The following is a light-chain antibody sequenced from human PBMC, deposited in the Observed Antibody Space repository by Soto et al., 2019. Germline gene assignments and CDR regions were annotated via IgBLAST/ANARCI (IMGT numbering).Light chain of an antibody. CDR2: AAS. CDR1: QGISSY. CDR3: QQLNSYPWT. V-gene: IGKV1-9*01. J-gene: IGKJ1*01. Sequence: IQLTQSPSSLSASVGDRVTITCRASQGISSYLAWYQQKPGKAPKLLIYAASTLQSGVPSRFSGSGSGTDFTLTISSLQPEDFATYXXQQLNSYPWTFGQGTKVEIK.